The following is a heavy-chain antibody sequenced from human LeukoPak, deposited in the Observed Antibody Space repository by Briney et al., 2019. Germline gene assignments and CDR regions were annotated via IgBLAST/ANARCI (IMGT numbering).Heavy chain of an antibody. CDR2: ISSSGSTI. Sequence: PGGSLRLSCAASGFTFSSYEMNWVRQAPGKGLEWVSYISSSGSTIYYADSVKGRFTISRDSAKNSLYLQMNSLRAEDTAVYYCARTIVGARAYWGQGTLVTVSS. D-gene: IGHD1-26*01. CDR3: ARTIVGARAY. J-gene: IGHJ4*02. V-gene: IGHV3-48*03. CDR1: GFTFSSYE.